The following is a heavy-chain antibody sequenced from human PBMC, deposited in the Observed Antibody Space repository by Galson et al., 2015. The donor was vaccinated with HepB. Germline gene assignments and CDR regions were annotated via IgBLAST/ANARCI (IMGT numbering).Heavy chain of an antibody. CDR1: GSTFTSYY. CDR3: AREKAAAGTGTSTDY. V-gene: IGHV1-46*01. CDR2: INPSGDST. Sequence: SVKVSCKASGSTFTSYYMHWVRQAPGQGLEWMGTINPSGDSTNYAQKFQGRVTMTRDTSTSTVYMELSSLRSEDTAVYYCAREKAAAGTGTSTDYWGQGTLVTVSS. D-gene: IGHD6-13*01. J-gene: IGHJ4*02.